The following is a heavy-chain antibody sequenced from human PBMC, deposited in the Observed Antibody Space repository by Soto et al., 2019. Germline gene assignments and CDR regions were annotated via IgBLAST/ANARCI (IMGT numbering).Heavy chain of an antibody. CDR3: ARVGPLSSSYYYMDV. J-gene: IGHJ6*03. CDR1: GFTFSNYG. D-gene: IGHD1-26*01. CDR2: IWYDGSNK. V-gene: IGHV3-33*01. Sequence: QVQLVESGGGVVQPGRSLRLSCAASGFTFSNYGMHWVRQAPGKGLEWVAVIWYDGSNKYYADSVKGRFTISRDNSKNTLYLQMNSLRAEDTAVYYCARVGPLSSSYYYMDVWGKGTTVTVSS.